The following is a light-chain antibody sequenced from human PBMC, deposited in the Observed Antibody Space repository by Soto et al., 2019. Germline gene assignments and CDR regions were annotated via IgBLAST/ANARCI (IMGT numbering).Light chain of an antibody. CDR2: GVT. CDR1: SSDFGAFNY. J-gene: IGLJ1*01. Sequence: QSALTQPASVSGSPGQSITISCTGSSSDFGAFNYVAWYQQHPGKAPKLIIHGVTNRPSGVSSRFSGSKSDYTASLTISGLQAEDEADYYCSSYTTAFFYVFGTGTKVTVL. CDR3: SSYTTAFFYV. V-gene: IGLV2-14*01.